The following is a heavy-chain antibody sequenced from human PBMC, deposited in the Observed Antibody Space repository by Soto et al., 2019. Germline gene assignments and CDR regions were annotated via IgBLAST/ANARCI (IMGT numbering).Heavy chain of an antibody. V-gene: IGHV3-21*01. CDR3: VRGFFFQAEDGIRDL. Sequence: KGLEWVSSISSSSSYIYYADSVKGRFTISRDNAKNSLYLQMNSLRAEDTAVYYCVRGFFFQAEDGIRDL. J-gene: IGHJ2*01. CDR2: ISSSSSYI. D-gene: IGHD2-21*01.